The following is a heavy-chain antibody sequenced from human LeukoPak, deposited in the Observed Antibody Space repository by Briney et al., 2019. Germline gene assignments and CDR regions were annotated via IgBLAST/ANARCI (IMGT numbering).Heavy chain of an antibody. CDR3: AKGRTYHYFMDV. CDR1: GFTLSLYA. J-gene: IGHJ6*03. CDR2: ITGSGENT. V-gene: IGHV3-23*01. Sequence: GGSLRLSCAASGFTLSLYAMTWVRQAPGKGLEWVSTITGSGENTFSAESVKGRFTISRDNSENTLYLQMNSLRAEDAAVYYCAKGRTYHYFMDVWGQGTTVTVSS.